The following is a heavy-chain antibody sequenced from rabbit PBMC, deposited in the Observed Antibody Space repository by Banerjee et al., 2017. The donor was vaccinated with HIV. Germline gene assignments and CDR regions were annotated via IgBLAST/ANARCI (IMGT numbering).Heavy chain of an antibody. CDR3: ARDAGYAGSNL. CDR1: GFSFSNNYW. D-gene: IGHD4-2*01. J-gene: IGHJ4*01. CDR2: IGAGSNSA. Sequence: QEQLEESGGDLVKPEGSLTLTCTASGFSFSNNYWLCWVRQAPGKGLEWIACIGAGSNSAYYATWAKGRFTISKTSSTTVTLQMTSLTAADTATYFCARDAGYAGSNLWGQGTLVTDS. V-gene: IGHV1S45*01.